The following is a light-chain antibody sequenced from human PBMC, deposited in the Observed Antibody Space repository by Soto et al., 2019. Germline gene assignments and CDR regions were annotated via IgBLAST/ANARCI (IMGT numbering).Light chain of an antibody. V-gene: IGKV3-20*01. J-gene: IGKJ3*01. Sequence: EIVLTQSPGTLSLSPGERATLSCRASQSVSSSYLAWYQQKPGQAPRLLIYDASRATGIPDRFSASGSGTDFTLTITRLEPEDFAVYYCQHYGTSALFGRGAKVEI. CDR2: DAS. CDR1: QSVSSSY. CDR3: QHYGTSAL.